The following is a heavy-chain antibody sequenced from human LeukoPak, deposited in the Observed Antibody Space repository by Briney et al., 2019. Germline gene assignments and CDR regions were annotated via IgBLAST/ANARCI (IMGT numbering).Heavy chain of an antibody. CDR2: ITTSSTYI. J-gene: IGHJ5*02. V-gene: IGHV3-21*01. Sequence: PGESLRLSCAASGFSFSTYNMNWVRQAPGKGLEWVSSITTSSTYIYYADSVKGRFTISRDSAKNSLYLQMNSLRAEDTAVYYCARDLPLNIVGAGLRSAWGQGTLVTVSS. D-gene: IGHD1-26*01. CDR1: GFSFSTYN. CDR3: ARDLPLNIVGAGLRSA.